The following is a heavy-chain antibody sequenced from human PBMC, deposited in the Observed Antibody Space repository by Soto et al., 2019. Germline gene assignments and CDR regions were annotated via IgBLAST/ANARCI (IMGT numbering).Heavy chain of an antibody. CDR3: ARDPYYYGSAF. V-gene: IGHV3-11*01. CDR1: GFRFSDHY. D-gene: IGHD3-10*01. Sequence: GGSLRLSCAASGFRFSDHYMTWIRQAPGKGLEWVAKISSSGTTMYYADSVKGRFTVSRDNAKNSLYLQMNSLRAEDTAVYYCARDPYYYGSAFWGQGTLVTVSS. CDR2: ISSSGTTM. J-gene: IGHJ4*02.